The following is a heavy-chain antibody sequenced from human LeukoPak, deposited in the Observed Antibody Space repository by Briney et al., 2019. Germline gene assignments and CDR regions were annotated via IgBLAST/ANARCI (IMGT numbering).Heavy chain of an antibody. CDR2: ISGDGGST. CDR3: ARVGPSGADHFVDY. Sequence: PGGSLRLSCAVSGFTFNDYAMNWVRQAPGKSLEWVSFISGDGGSTYYADSVKGRFTISRDNAKNSLFLQMNSLRAEDTAVYSCARVGPSGADHFVDYWGQGTLVTVSS. D-gene: IGHD7-27*01. J-gene: IGHJ4*02. V-gene: IGHV3-43*02. CDR1: GFTFNDYA.